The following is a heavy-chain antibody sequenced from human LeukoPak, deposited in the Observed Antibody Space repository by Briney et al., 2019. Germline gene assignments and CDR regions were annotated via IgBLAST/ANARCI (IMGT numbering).Heavy chain of an antibody. D-gene: IGHD6-13*01. CDR2: IYTSGST. V-gene: IGHV4-4*07. CDR1: GGSITIYY. J-gene: IGHJ4*02. CDR3: ARGPTKSIAAAGTNFDY. Sequence: SETLSLTCTVSGGSITIYYWSWIRQPAGKGLEWIGRIYTSGSTNYNPSLKSRVTMSVDTSKNQFSLKLISVTAADTAVYYCARGPTKSIAAAGTNFDYWGQGTLVTVSS.